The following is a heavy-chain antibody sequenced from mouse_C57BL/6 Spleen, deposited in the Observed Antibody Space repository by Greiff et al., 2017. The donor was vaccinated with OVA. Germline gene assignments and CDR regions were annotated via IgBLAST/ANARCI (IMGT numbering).Heavy chain of an antibody. CDR2: INPNNGGT. Sequence: VQLQQSGPELVKPGASVKIPCKASGYTFTDYNMDWVKQSHGKSLEWIGDINPNNGGTIYNQKFKGKATLTVDKSSSTAYMELRSLTSEDTAVYYCAGGICDGYQYYFDYWGQGTTLTVSS. CDR1: GYTFTDYN. CDR3: AGGICDGYQYYFDY. V-gene: IGHV1-18*01. J-gene: IGHJ2*01. D-gene: IGHD2-3*01.